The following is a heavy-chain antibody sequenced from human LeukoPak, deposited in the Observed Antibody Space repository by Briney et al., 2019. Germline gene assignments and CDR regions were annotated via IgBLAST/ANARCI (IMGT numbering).Heavy chain of an antibody. CDR3: ARSSDYYDSSGYYDY. CDR2: IIPIFGTA. D-gene: IGHD3-22*01. Sequence: SVKVSCKASGGTFSSYAISWVRQAPGQGLEWMGGIIPIFGTANYAQKFQGRVTITADESTSTAYMELSSLRSEDTAVYYCARSSDYYDSSGYYDYWGQGTLVTVSS. CDR1: GGTFSSYA. V-gene: IGHV1-69*01. J-gene: IGHJ4*02.